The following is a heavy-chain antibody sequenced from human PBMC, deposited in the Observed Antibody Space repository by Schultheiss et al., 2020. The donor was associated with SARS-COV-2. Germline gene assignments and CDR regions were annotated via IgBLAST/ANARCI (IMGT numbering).Heavy chain of an antibody. V-gene: IGHV4-31*03. Sequence: SETLSLTCSVSGGSITSGPYYWTWIRQHPVKGLEWIGYIYYSGSTYYSSSLQSRVSISLDTSKNQFSLKLTSVSAADTAMYYCARAYYGDYGYPPVTSTYYFDYWGQGALVTVSS. CDR3: ARAYYGDYGYPPVTSTYYFDY. CDR1: GGSITSGPYY. CDR2: IYYSGST. D-gene: IGHD4-17*01. J-gene: IGHJ4*02.